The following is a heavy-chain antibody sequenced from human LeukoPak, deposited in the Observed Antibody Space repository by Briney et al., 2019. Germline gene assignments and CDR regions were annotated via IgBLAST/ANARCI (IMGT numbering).Heavy chain of an antibody. D-gene: IGHD2-8*02. CDR2: ISYDGSNK. CDR3: AKDDLVY. Sequence: GGSLRLSCAASGFTFSTYGMHWVRQAPGKGLEWVAVISYDGSNKYYADSAKGRFTFSRDNSKNTLYLQMNSLRAEDTAVYYCAKDDLVYWGQGTLVTVSS. V-gene: IGHV3-30*18. J-gene: IGHJ4*02. CDR1: GFTFSTYG.